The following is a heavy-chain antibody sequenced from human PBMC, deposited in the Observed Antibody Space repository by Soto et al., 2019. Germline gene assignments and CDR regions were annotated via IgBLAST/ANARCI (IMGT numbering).Heavy chain of an antibody. V-gene: IGHV1-46*01. Sequence: ASVKVSCKASGYTFTSYYMHWVRQAPGQGLEWMGIINPSGGSTSYAQKFQGRVTMTRDTSTSTVYMELSSLRSEDTAVYYCARDLNSSGYPGYAFEIWGQGTMVTV. CDR1: GYTFTSYY. D-gene: IGHD1-1*01. J-gene: IGHJ3*02. CDR3: ARDLNSSGYPGYAFEI. CDR2: INPSGGST.